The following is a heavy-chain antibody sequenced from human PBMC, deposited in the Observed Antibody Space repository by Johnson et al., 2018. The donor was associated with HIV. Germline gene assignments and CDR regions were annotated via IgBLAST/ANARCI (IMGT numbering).Heavy chain of an antibody. D-gene: IGHD2-15*01. Sequence: VLLVESGGGVVRPGGSLRLSCAASGFTFDDYGMSWVRQAPGKGLDWVSAIGTAGDTYYPGSVKGRFTISRENAKNTLYLQMNSLRAEDRGGYYCARDGYCSGGSCYSGDRLDAFDIWGQGMMVSGSS. CDR2: IGTAGDT. CDR1: GFTFDDYG. J-gene: IGHJ3*02. CDR3: ARDGYCSGGSCYSGDRLDAFDI. V-gene: IGHV3-13*01.